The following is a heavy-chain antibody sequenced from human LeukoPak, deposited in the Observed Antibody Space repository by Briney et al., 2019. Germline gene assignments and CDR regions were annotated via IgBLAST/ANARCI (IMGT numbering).Heavy chain of an antibody. CDR3: ARTGYCSSASCYTASRPYYYYYMDV. CDR1: GGSISTYF. D-gene: IGHD2-2*02. Sequence: SETLSLTCTVSGGSISTYFWSWIRQPPGKGLEWIGYIHYSGTTNYNPSVKSRVTISVDTSKNQFSLTLNSVTAADTAVYYCARTGYCSSASCYTASRPYYYYYMDVWGKGTTVTVSS. CDR2: IHYSGTT. V-gene: IGHV4-59*01. J-gene: IGHJ6*03.